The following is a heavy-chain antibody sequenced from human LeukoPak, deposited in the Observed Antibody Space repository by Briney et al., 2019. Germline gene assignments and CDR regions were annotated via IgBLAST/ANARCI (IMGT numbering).Heavy chain of an antibody. CDR3: TRDHASGPPGYSYGLDY. CDR1: GFTFGYYA. V-gene: IGHV3-49*03. J-gene: IGHJ4*02. Sequence: QPGRSLRLSCTASGFTFGYYAMSWFRQAPGKGLEWVGFIRSKAYGGTIEYAASVKGRFTISRDDSKSIAYLQMNSLKTEDTAVYYCTRDHASGPPGYSYGLDYWGQGTLVTVSS. CDR2: IRSKAYGGTI. D-gene: IGHD5-18*01.